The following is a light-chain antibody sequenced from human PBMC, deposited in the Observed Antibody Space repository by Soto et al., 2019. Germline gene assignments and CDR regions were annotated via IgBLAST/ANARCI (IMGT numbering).Light chain of an antibody. Sequence: DLQRTQSPSTLSASVGYRLTITCRASQSISSWLAWYQQKPGKAPKLLIYKASSLESGVPSRFSGSGSGTEFTLTISSLQPDDFATYYCQQYNSYSYTFGQGTKVDIK. V-gene: IGKV1-5*03. CDR3: QQYNSYSYT. J-gene: IGKJ2*01. CDR1: QSISSW. CDR2: KAS.